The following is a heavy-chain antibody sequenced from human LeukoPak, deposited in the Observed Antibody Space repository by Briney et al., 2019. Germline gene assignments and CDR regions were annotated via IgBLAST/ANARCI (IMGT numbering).Heavy chain of an antibody. V-gene: IGHV3-66*01. CDR1: GFTVSSNY. Sequence: GGSLRLSCAASGFTVSSNYMSWVRQAPGKGLEWVSVIYSGGSTYYADSVKGRFTISRDNSKNTLYLQVNSLRAEDTAVYYCARDGLWFGETCWGQGTLVTVSS. D-gene: IGHD3-10*01. CDR3: ARDGLWFGETC. CDR2: IYSGGST. J-gene: IGHJ4*02.